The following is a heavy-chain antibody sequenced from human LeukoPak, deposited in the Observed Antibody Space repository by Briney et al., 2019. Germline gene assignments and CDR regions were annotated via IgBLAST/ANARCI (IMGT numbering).Heavy chain of an antibody. CDR1: GGSISSGGYS. CDR3: AREAYGDRGFDY. Sequence: SSETLSLTCAVSGGSISSGGYSWSWLRQPPGQGLEWIGYIYHSGSTYYNPSLKSRVTISVDRSKNQFSLKRSSVTAADTAVYYCAREAYGDRGFDYWGQGTLVTVSS. V-gene: IGHV4-30-2*01. J-gene: IGHJ4*02. CDR2: IYHSGST. D-gene: IGHD4-17*01.